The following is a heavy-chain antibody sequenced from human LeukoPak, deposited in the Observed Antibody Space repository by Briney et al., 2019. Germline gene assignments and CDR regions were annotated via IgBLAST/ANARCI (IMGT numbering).Heavy chain of an antibody. J-gene: IGHJ4*02. V-gene: IGHV4-4*07. CDR1: GGSFTSYY. CDR2: IYSSGST. Sequence: SETLSLTCTVSGGSFTSYYWTWIRQPAGKGLEWIGRIYSSGSTNYNPSLRSRVTISVDMSKNQFSLNLTSVTAADTGVYHCAREYSSTSRRHFVYWGQGILVTVPS. D-gene: IGHD6-6*01. CDR3: AREYSSTSRRHFVY.